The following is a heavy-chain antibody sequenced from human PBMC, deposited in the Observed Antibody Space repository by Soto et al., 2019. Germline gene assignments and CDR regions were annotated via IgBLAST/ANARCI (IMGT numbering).Heavy chain of an antibody. D-gene: IGHD3-22*01. CDR3: AREGGSYDSGGYLIRGAFDI. J-gene: IGHJ3*02. CDR2: IYFRGNT. CDR1: GDSISRIDYY. Sequence: SETLSLTCSVSGDSISRIDYYWTWIRQHPEKGLEWIGNIYFRGNTYYSPSLESRLTISVDASKNQFSLKLTSVTAADTAVYYCAREGGSYDSGGYLIRGAFDIWGQGTMVTVSS. V-gene: IGHV4-31*03.